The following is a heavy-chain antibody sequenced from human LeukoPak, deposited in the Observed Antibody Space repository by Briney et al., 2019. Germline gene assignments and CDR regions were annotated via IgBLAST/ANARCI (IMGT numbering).Heavy chain of an antibody. V-gene: IGHV3-49*03. Sequence: GGSLRLSCTASGFTFGDYAMSWFRQAPGKGLEWVGFIRSKAYGGTTEYAASVKGRFTISRDDSKSIAYPQMNSLKTEDTAVYYCTRDTRPLRYFDWFQGAGSYSGFPDYWGQGTLVTVSS. CDR3: TRDTRPLRYFDWFQGAGSYSGFPDY. CDR1: GFTFGDYA. CDR2: IRSKAYGGTT. D-gene: IGHD3-9*01. J-gene: IGHJ4*02.